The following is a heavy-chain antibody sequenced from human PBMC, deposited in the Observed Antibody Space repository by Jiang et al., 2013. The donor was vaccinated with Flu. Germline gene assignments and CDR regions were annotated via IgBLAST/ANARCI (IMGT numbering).Heavy chain of an antibody. D-gene: IGHD3-3*01. CDR2: ISHDGTDI. V-gene: IGHV3-30-3*01. CDR1: GFTFNTHA. J-gene: IGHJ6*02. CDR3: AREYYDFWTGPVPYYYGLDV. Sequence: QLVEVWGRRGPAWRSLRLSCAASGFTFNTHAMHWVRQPPGKGLEGVALISHDGTDIYYADSVRGRFTISRDNSKNILSLQMNNLRGDDTAVYYCAREYYDFWTGPVPYYYGLDVWGQGTTVTVSS.